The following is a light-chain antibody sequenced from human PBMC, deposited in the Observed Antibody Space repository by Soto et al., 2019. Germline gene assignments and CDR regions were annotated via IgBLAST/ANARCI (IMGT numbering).Light chain of an antibody. CDR1: QSVSRSF. CDR3: QQYGSSPST. J-gene: IGKJ5*01. V-gene: IGKV3-20*01. Sequence: EFLLQQSPGTLSLSPRLRTTLSCRASQSVSRSFLSWYQQKHGQTPKLLIYGASSSVNGVPDRFSSGEAGTDFTLTISRLDLEDFVVYYCQQYGSSPSTFGQGTRLEI. CDR2: GAS.